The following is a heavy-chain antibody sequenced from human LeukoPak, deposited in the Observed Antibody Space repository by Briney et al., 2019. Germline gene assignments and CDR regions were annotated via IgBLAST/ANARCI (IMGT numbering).Heavy chain of an antibody. D-gene: IGHD4-23*01. Sequence: PGESLKISCKGSGYSFNTYWIGWVRQMPGKGLEWMGIIYPGDSDARYSPSFQGQVTISADKSITTAFLQWSSLKASDTAMYYCARVGGSNSDFDSWGQGTLVTVSS. J-gene: IGHJ4*02. CDR2: IYPGDSDA. V-gene: IGHV5-51*01. CDR3: ARVGGSNSDFDS. CDR1: GYSFNTYW.